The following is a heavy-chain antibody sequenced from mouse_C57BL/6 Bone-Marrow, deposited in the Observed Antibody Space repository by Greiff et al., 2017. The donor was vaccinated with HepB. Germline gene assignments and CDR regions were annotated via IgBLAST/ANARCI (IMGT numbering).Heavy chain of an antibody. CDR1: GFSLSTSGMG. Sequence: QVQLKESGPGILQSSQTLSLTCSFSGFSLSTSGMGVSWIRQPSGKGLEWLAHIYWDDDKRYNPSLKSRPTISKDTSRNQVFLKITSVDTADTATYYCARSPVLHYYAMDYWGQGTSVTVSS. J-gene: IGHJ4*01. CDR2: IYWDDDK. CDR3: ARSPVLHYYAMDY. V-gene: IGHV8-12*01.